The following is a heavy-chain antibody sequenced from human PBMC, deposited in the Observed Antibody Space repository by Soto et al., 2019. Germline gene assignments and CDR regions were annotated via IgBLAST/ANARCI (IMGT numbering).Heavy chain of an antibody. CDR1: GYTFTSYG. V-gene: IGHV1-18*01. Sequence: QVQLVQSGAEVKKPGASVKVSCKASGYTFTSYGISWVRQAPGQGREWMGWISAYNGNTKYAQKLQGRVTMTTDTSTSTAYMERRSLRSDNTAVYYCARGLGYCSSTSCYAADYYYYSMDVWGKGTTVTVSS. D-gene: IGHD2-2*01. CDR2: ISAYNGNT. CDR3: ARGLGYCSSTSCYAADYYYYSMDV. J-gene: IGHJ6*03.